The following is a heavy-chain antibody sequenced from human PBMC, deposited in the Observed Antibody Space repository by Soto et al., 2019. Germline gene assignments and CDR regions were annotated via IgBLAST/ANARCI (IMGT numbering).Heavy chain of an antibody. Sequence: EVQLVESGGGLVQPGGSLRLSCAASGFTLSGGSMHWVGQAPGKGLVWASGIDNAGTDSTYADSVKGRFTSPRDNAKNMLYLQMNSLRVEDTAVYYCARGWFGPDVWGKGTTVTVSS. CDR2: IDNAGTDS. J-gene: IGHJ6*04. V-gene: IGHV3-74*01. CDR3: ARGWFGPDV. D-gene: IGHD3-10*01. CDR1: GFTLSGGS.